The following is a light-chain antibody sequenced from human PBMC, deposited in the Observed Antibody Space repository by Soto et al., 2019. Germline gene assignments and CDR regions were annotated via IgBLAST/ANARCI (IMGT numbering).Light chain of an antibody. CDR1: QTVTNNF. Sequence: DIVSMQNPGTLYLSPGQRATLSCRASQTVTNNFLAWHQQKPGQTPRLLIYGASSRATGTPDRFSGSGSGTDFTLTISRLEPEDFAVYYCQQHGGSPITFGQGPRLEI. V-gene: IGKV3-20*01. J-gene: IGKJ5*01. CDR3: QQHGGSPIT. CDR2: GAS.